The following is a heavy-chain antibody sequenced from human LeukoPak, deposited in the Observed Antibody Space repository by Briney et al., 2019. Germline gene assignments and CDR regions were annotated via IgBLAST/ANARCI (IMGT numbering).Heavy chain of an antibody. D-gene: IGHD2-8*01. V-gene: IGHV3-21*01. CDR2: ISSSSSYI. Sequence: GGSLRLSCAASGFTFSSYSMNWVRQAPGKGLEWVSSISSSSSYIYYADSVKGRFTISRDNAKNSLYLQMNSLRAEDTAVYYCASLILDIVLIGAFDIWGQGTMVTVSS. CDR1: GFTFSSYS. CDR3: ASLILDIVLIGAFDI. J-gene: IGHJ3*02.